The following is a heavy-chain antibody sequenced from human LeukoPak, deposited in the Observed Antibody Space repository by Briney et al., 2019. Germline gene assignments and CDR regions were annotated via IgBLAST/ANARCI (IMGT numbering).Heavy chain of an antibody. CDR2: IGRSGYTI. CDR1: GFTFSIYS. CDR3: ARDSGSGWTVDF. Sequence: GGSLRLSCAASGFTFSIYSMNWVRQAPGKGLEWVSYIGRSGYTIFYADSVKGRLTISRDNAKYSLYLQMNSLRDEDTAVYYCARDSGSGWTVDFWGQGTLVTVSA. D-gene: IGHD6-19*01. J-gene: IGHJ4*02. V-gene: IGHV3-48*02.